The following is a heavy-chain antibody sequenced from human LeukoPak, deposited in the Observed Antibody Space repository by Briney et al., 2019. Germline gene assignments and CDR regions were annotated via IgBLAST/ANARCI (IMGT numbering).Heavy chain of an antibody. D-gene: IGHD3-22*01. CDR3: ARGGKSENYDSSGYYLDY. Sequence: GGSLRLSCAASGFTFSSYWMHWVRQAPGKGLEWVSSISSSSSYIYYADSVKGRFTISRDNAKNSLYLQMNSLRAEDTAVYYCARGGKSENYDSSGYYLDYWGQGTLVTVSS. J-gene: IGHJ4*02. CDR1: GFTFSSYW. CDR2: ISSSSSYI. V-gene: IGHV3-21*01.